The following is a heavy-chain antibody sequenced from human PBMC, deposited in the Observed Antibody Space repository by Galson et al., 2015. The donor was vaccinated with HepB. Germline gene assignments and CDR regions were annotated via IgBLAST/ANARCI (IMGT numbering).Heavy chain of an antibody. CDR2: IWYDGSNK. Sequence: SLRLSCAASGFTFSSYGMHWVRQAPGKGLEWVAVIWYDGSNKYYADSVKGRFTISRDNSKNTLYLQMNSLRAEDTAVYYCARDGGADCGGDCYSGVPEDWGQGTLVTVSS. CDR3: ARDGGADCGGDCYSGVPED. V-gene: IGHV3-33*01. CDR1: GFTFSSYG. D-gene: IGHD2-21*02. J-gene: IGHJ4*02.